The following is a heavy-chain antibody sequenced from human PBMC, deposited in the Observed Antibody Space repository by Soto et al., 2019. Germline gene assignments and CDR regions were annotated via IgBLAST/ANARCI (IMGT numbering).Heavy chain of an antibody. Sequence: QVQLVQSGAEVKKPGASVKVSCKASGYSFATYGFSWVRQAPGQVLECVGWISAHNGDTHYSQKFHGRVTLTTDTSTNTGYMDLRSLTSDDTAVYFCATAPIYYNDGSGYYPLGHWGQGTLVTVSS. CDR2: ISAHNGDT. D-gene: IGHD3-22*01. CDR3: ATAPIYYNDGSGYYPLGH. CDR1: GYSFATYG. V-gene: IGHV1-18*04. J-gene: IGHJ4*02.